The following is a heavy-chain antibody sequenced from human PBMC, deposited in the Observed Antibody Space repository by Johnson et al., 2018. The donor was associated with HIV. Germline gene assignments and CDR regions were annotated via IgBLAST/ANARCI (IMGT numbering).Heavy chain of an antibody. V-gene: IGHV3-30*04. J-gene: IGHJ3*02. CDR2: ISYDGSNK. CDR3: AREENWGSEAGAFEI. Sequence: QVQLVESGGGVVQPGRSLRLSCAASGFTFSSYAMHWVRQAPGKGLEWVAVISYDGSNKYYADSVKGRFTISRDNSKNTLYLQMNSLRAEDTAVYYCAREENWGSEAGAFEIWGQGRMVTVS. CDR1: GFTFSSYA. D-gene: IGHD7-27*01.